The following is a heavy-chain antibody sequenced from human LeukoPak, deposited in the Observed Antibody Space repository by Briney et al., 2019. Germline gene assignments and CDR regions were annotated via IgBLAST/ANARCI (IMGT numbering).Heavy chain of an antibody. CDR1: GYTFTSYC. CDR3: ARAGKNVHFDY. CDR2: INPSGGST. Sequence: GASVKVSCKASGYTFTSYCMHWVRQAPGQGLEWMGIINPSGGSTSYAQKFQGRVTMTRDMSTSTVYMELSSLRSEDTAVYYCARAGKNVHFDYWGQGTLVTVSS. J-gene: IGHJ4*02. V-gene: IGHV1-46*01. D-gene: IGHD3-10*01.